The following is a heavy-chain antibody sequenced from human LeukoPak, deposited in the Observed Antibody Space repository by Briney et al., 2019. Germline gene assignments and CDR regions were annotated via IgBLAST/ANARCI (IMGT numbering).Heavy chain of an antibody. CDR1: GFTLSSYR. CDR3: ARVDTAMVPHY. CDR2: IKQVGIEK. J-gene: IGHJ4*02. Sequence: GGALRLSCAASGFTLSSYRMSWVRQAPGKWLVWVSHIKQVGIEKYYGESVKGRFTISRDNAKNSLYLQMNSLRAEDTAVYYCARVDTAMVPHYWGQGTLVTVSS. D-gene: IGHD5-18*01. V-gene: IGHV3-7*01.